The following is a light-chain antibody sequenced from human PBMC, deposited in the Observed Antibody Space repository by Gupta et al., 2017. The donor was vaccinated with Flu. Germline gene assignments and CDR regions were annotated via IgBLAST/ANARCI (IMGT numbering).Light chain of an antibody. CDR1: TIGSKS. CDR2: DNS. CDR3: QVWDSSSDLPV. J-gene: IGLJ1*01. Sequence: GKTARITCGGNTIGSKSVHWYQQKPGQAPVLVVYDNSDRPSGIPERFSGSNSWTTATLTISRVAAGDEADYYCQVWDSSSDLPVFGTGTKVTVL. V-gene: IGLV3-21*03.